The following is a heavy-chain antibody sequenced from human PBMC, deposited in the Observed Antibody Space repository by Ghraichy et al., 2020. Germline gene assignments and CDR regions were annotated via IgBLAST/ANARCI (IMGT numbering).Heavy chain of an antibody. V-gene: IGHV3-48*02. CDR1: GFNFGSYC. J-gene: IGHJ4*02. CDR3: ARGWRSSASYDFWSGYSYYFDS. D-gene: IGHD3-3*01. Sequence: GGSLRLSCAASGFNFGSYCMNWVRQGPGKGLEWVSYICSSSVTKYYADSVKGRFTVFRDNANKLLYLEVNILRDEAAGVYYCARGWRSSASYDFWSGYSYYFDSCGQGTLVTVPA. CDR2: ICSSSVTK.